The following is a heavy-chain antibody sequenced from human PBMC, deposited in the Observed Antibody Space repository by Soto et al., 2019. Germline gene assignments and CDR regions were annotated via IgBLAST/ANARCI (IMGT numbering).Heavy chain of an antibody. J-gene: IGHJ4*02. CDR1: GASINNFY. CDR3: ASYYCSSGTCYFFDY. Sequence: SSETLSLTCTVSGASINNFYWSWIRQTPGKGLEWIGFIYHTGKSNYNPSLKSRVSFSVDTSKNQFSLKLSSVTAADTAVYYCASYYCSSGTCYFFDYWGQGILVTVSS. V-gene: IGHV4-59*01. CDR2: IYHTGKS. D-gene: IGHD2-2*01.